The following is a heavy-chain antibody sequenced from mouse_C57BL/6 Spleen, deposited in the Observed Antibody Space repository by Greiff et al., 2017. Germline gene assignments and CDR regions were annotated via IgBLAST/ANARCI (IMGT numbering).Heavy chain of an antibody. Sequence: DVMLVESGGDLVKPGGSLKLSCAASGFTFSSYGMSWVRQTPDKRLEWVATISSGGSYTYYPDSVKGRFTISRDNAKNTLYLQMSSLKSEDTAMYYCARDLGRGPYYCDDWGQGTTLTVSS. CDR2: ISSGGSYT. J-gene: IGHJ2*01. D-gene: IGHD4-1*01. CDR1: GFTFSSYG. CDR3: ARDLGRGPYYCDD. V-gene: IGHV5-6*02.